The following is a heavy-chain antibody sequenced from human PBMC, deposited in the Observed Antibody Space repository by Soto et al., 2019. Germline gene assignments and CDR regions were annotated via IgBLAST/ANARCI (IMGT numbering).Heavy chain of an antibody. J-gene: IGHJ4*02. Sequence: GGSLRLCCTSSGFTFSNYWMHWVRQAPGKGLVWVSEIDSFGSTTTYTDSVRGRFTISRDNPKNTLYLQMNSLRVEDTAVYFCASLSAPSDYWGPGTLVTVSP. CDR2: IDSFGSTT. V-gene: IGHV3-74*01. D-gene: IGHD3-3*01. CDR3: ASLSAPSDY. CDR1: GFTFSNYW.